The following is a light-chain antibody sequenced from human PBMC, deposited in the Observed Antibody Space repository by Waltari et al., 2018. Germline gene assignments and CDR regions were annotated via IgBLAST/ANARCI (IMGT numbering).Light chain of an antibody. CDR1: QSVLYSSNNKNY. Sequence: DIVMTQSPDSLAVSLGERASINCRSSQSVLYSSNNKNYLAWYQQKPGQPPKLLIYWASIRESGVPDRFSGSGSGTDFTLTISSLQAEDVAVYYCQQYYDASPYTFGQGTKLEIK. V-gene: IGKV4-1*01. CDR2: WAS. J-gene: IGKJ2*01. CDR3: QQYYDASPYT.